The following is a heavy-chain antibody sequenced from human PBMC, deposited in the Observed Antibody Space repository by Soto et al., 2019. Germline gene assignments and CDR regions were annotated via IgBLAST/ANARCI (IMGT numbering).Heavy chain of an antibody. Sequence: GGSLRLSCAASGFTFSSYAMSWVRQAPGKGLEWVSAISGSGGSTYYADSVKGRFTISRDNSKNTLYLQMSSLRAEDTAVYYCAKDMYSSSWYFYYYSMDVWGQGTKVTVSS. D-gene: IGHD6-13*01. CDR1: GFTFSSYA. CDR2: ISGSGGST. J-gene: IGHJ6*02. V-gene: IGHV3-23*01. CDR3: AKDMYSSSWYFYYYSMDV.